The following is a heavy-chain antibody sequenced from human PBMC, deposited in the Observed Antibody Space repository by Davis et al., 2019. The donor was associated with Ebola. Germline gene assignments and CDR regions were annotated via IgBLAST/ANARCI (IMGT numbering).Heavy chain of an antibody. Sequence: PGGSLRLSCAAAGFTFSSYSMNWVRQSPGRGLEWVARITGIADGGTGDYAAPVQGRFTISRDDSKNTVHLEMDSLKSEDTAVYYCAALYTGYDRTIFDSWGQGALVTVSS. CDR1: GFTFSSYS. V-gene: IGHV3-15*01. D-gene: IGHD5-12*01. CDR3: AALYTGYDRTIFDS. CDR2: ITGIADGGTG. J-gene: IGHJ4*02.